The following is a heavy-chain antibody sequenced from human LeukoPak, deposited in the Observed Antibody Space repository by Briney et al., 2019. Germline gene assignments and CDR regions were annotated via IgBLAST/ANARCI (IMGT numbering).Heavy chain of an antibody. Sequence: GGSLRLSCAASGFTFSSYAMGWVRQAPGKGLEWASGIITGGSTDYADSVKGRFTISRDNSKNRLYLQMKSLRPEDMAVYYCARGDGYCSSASCSGNWGQGTLVTVSS. D-gene: IGHD2-2*03. J-gene: IGHJ4*02. CDR2: IITGGST. CDR1: GFTFSSYA. V-gene: IGHV3-23*01. CDR3: ARGDGYCSSASCSGN.